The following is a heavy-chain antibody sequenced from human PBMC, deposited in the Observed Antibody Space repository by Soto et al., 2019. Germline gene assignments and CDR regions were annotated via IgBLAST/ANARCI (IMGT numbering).Heavy chain of an antibody. CDR2: NSGSGGST. Sequence: GGSLRLSCAASGFPFSSYVMSWVRPAPGKGLEWVSANSGSGGSTYYADSVKGRFTISRDNSKNTLYLQMNSLRAEDTAVYYCAKARAAGGGSGSYYNYYYYGMDVWGQGTTVTVSS. V-gene: IGHV3-23*01. J-gene: IGHJ6*02. D-gene: IGHD3-10*01. CDR3: AKARAAGGGSGSYYNYYYYGMDV. CDR1: GFPFSSYV.